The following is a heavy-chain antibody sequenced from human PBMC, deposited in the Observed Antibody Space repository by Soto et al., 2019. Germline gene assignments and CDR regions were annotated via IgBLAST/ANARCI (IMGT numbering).Heavy chain of an antibody. CDR2: ISDNGRTK. CDR3: ARDLTDNFSFDY. CDR1: GFTFSRHA. J-gene: IGHJ4*02. Sequence: QVQLVESGGGVVQPGRYLRLSGAASGFTFSRHAMDWVRQAPGKGLEWVAFISDNGRTKDYTDSVKGRFTISRDNSKNTLYLQMNNLRADDTAVYYCARDLTDNFSFDYWGQGTLVTVSS. V-gene: IGHV3-30-3*01. D-gene: IGHD1-1*01.